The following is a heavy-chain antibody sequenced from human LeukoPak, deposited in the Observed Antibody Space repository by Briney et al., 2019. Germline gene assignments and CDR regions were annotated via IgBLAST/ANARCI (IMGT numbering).Heavy chain of an antibody. Sequence: GRSLRLSCAASGFTFSSYAMYWVRQAPGKGLEWVALMSYDGSNKYYADSVKGRFTISRDSSKNTLYLQMNSLRAEDTAVYYCAREGREWLSVGIDYWGRGTLVTVSS. D-gene: IGHD6-19*01. CDR1: GFTFSSYA. CDR3: AREGREWLSVGIDY. CDR2: MSYDGSNK. V-gene: IGHV3-30-3*01. J-gene: IGHJ4*02.